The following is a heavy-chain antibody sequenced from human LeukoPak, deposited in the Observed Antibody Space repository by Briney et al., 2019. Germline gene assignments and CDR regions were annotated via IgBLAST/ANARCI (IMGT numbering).Heavy chain of an antibody. CDR1: GGSISSYY. CDR3: ARGRYSSSWYPISNWFDP. CDR2: IYTSGST. D-gene: IGHD6-13*01. Sequence: SETLSLTCTVSGGSISSYYWTWVRQPAGKGLEWIGRIYTSGSTNYSPSLKSRVTISVDTSKNQFSLKLSSVTAADTAVYYYARGRYSSSWYPISNWFDPWGQGTLVTVSS. J-gene: IGHJ5*02. V-gene: IGHV4-4*07.